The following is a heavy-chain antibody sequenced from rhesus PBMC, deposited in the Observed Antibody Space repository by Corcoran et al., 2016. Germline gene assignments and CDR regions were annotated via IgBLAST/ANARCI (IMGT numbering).Heavy chain of an antibody. J-gene: IGHJ6*01. CDR2: IDAKIEGT. V-gene: IGHV4-81*01. CDR1: GGSISAYY. D-gene: IGHD1-1*01. Sequence: QLQLQESGPGLVKPSETLSLTCVVSGGSISAYYWSWIRQPPGTGLEGIGNIDAKIEGTNYNASLKSGVTISKDTSKNQFYLKVRSRTAADTAVYYCARENSRYYYSLDSWGQGVVVTVSS. CDR3: ARENSRYYYSLDS.